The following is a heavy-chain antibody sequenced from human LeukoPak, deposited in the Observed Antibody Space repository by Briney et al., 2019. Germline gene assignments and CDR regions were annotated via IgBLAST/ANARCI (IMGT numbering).Heavy chain of an antibody. CDR2: ISSTSSYI. D-gene: IGHD6-19*01. V-gene: IGHV3-21*01. CDR1: GFSFSTYS. CDR3: AKVPPNIAVAGTAFDY. Sequence: GGSLRLSCAASGFSFSTYSMDWVRQAPGKGLEWVSSISSTSSYIYYADSVKGRFTISRDNAKNSLYLQMNSLRADDTAVYYCAKVPPNIAVAGTAFDYWGQGTLVTVSS. J-gene: IGHJ4*02.